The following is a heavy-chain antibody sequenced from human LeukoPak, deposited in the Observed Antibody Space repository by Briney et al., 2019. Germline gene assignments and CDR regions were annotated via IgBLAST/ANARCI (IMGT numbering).Heavy chain of an antibody. CDR3: VRDRYFNLDV. CDR2: IKSDGSST. V-gene: IGHV3-74*01. Sequence: PGGSLRLSCAASEFTFSSTWMHWVRQAPGKGLEWVSLIKSDGSSTTYADSVKGRFTISRDNAKNTLYLQMNSLRADDTAVYYCVRDRYFNLDVWGQGTTVTVSS. J-gene: IGHJ6*02. D-gene: IGHD1-1*01. CDR1: EFTFSSTW.